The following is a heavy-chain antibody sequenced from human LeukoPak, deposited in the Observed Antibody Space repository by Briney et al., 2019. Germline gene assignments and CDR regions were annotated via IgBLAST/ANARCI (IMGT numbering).Heavy chain of an antibody. V-gene: IGHV4-59*01. D-gene: IGHD3-10*01. Sequence: PSETLSLTCTVSGASISSYYWSWIRQPPGKGLEWIGYIYYSGTTNYNPSLKSRVTTSVDTSKNQFSLKLSSVTAADTAVYYCARVYGSGSQPFDYWGQGTLVTVSS. J-gene: IGHJ4*02. CDR3: ARVYGSGSQPFDY. CDR2: IYYSGTT. CDR1: GASISSYY.